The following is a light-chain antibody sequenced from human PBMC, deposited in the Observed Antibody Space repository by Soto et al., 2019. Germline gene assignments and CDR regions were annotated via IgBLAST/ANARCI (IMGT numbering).Light chain of an antibody. J-gene: IGKJ1*01. CDR1: QSVSSN. Sequence: EIVMTQSPAALSVSPGERTTLSCRASQSVSSNLAWYQQKPGQAPRLLIYGASTRATGIPARFSGSGSGTEFTLTISSLLFVDYTANNYHHNIYWCDVG. V-gene: IGKV3-15*01. CDR3: HHNIYWCD. CDR2: GAS.